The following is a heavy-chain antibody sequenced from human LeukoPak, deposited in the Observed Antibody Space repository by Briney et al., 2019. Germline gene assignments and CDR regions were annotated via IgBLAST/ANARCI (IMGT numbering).Heavy chain of an antibody. CDR1: GGSISSSSYY. J-gene: IGHJ6*03. Sequence: SGTLSLTCTVSGGSISSSSYYWGWIRQPPGKGLEWIGSIYYSGSTYYNPSLKSRVTISVDTSKNQFSLKLSSVTAADTAVYYCARHPDYDFWSGYYMDVWGKGTTVTVSS. CDR2: IYYSGST. D-gene: IGHD3-3*01. V-gene: IGHV4-39*01. CDR3: ARHPDYDFWSGYYMDV.